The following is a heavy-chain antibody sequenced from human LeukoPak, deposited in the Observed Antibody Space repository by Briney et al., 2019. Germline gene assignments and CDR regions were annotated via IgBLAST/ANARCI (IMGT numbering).Heavy chain of an antibody. J-gene: IGHJ5*02. CDR1: GGTFSSYA. V-gene: IGHV1-69*06. CDR3: ARGGLYYYDSNNWFDP. CDR2: IIPIFGTA. Sequence: ASVKVSCKASGGTFSSYAISWVRQAPGQGLEWMGGIIPIFGTANYAQKFQGRVTITADKSTSTAYMELSSLRSEDTALYYCARGGLYYYDSNNWFDPWGQGTLVTVSS. D-gene: IGHD3-22*01.